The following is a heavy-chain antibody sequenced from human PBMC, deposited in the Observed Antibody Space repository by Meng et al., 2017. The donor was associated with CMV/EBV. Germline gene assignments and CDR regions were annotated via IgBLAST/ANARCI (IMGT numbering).Heavy chain of an antibody. CDR1: GGSFSGYY. CDR2: INHSGST. Sequence: SETLSLTCAVYGGSFSGYYWSWIRQPPGKGLEWIGEINHSGSTNYNPSLKSRVTISVDTSKNQFSLKLSSVTAADTAVYYCARVFPRRSDYYYYYYGMDVWGQGTTVTVPS. D-gene: IGHD3-3*01. V-gene: IGHV4-34*01. CDR3: ARVFPRRSDYYYYYYGMDV. J-gene: IGHJ6*02.